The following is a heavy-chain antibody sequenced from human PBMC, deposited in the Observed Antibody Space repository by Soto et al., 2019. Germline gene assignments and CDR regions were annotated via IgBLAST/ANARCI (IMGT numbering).Heavy chain of an antibody. CDR3: VKDQVVDGHYYGSSEFFV. CDR2: ISYDGSND. Sequence: SLRLSWETSAFTFHSYDVHWVRQAPGKGLEWVASISYDGSNDDYVDSVKGRFTVSRDNSKSTLYLQMYSLRKDDTAVYYCVKDQVVDGHYYGSSEFFVWGRGTVVTVSS. CDR1: AFTFHSYD. D-gene: IGHD3-10*01. J-gene: IGHJ4*02. V-gene: IGHV3-30*18.